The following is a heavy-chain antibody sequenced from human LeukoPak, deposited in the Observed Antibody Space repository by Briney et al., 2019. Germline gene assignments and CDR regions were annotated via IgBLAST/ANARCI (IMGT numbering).Heavy chain of an antibody. Sequence: SVKVSCKASGGTFSSYTMSWVRQAPGQGLEWMGRIIPILGIANYAQKFQGRVTITADKSTSTAYMELSSLRSEDTAVYYCARERCSSTSCYRPYYYMDVWGKGTTVTVSS. CDR1: GGTFSSYT. CDR2: IIPILGIA. D-gene: IGHD2-2*02. CDR3: ARERCSSTSCYRPYYYMDV. V-gene: IGHV1-69*04. J-gene: IGHJ6*03.